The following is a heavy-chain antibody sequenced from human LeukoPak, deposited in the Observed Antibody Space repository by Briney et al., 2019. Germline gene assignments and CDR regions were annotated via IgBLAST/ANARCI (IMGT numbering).Heavy chain of an antibody. V-gene: IGHV1-2*02. CDR1: GYTFTGYY. D-gene: IGHD2-2*01. Sequence: ASVKVSCKASGYTFTGYYMHWVRQAPGQGLEWMGWINPNSGGTNYAQKFQGRVTMTRDTSISTAYMELSRLRSDDTAVYYCATIPGGYCSGTSCSRQTNWFDPWGQGTLVTVSS. CDR2: INPNSGGT. J-gene: IGHJ5*02. CDR3: ATIPGGYCSGTSCSRQTNWFDP.